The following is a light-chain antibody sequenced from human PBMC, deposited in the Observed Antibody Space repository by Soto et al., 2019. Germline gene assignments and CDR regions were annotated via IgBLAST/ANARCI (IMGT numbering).Light chain of an antibody. CDR1: QSISSH. J-gene: IGKJ4*01. Sequence: EIVLTQSPATLSLSPGEGATLSCRASQSISSHLAWYQQKPGQAPRLLMYDASNRATGIPARFSGSGSGTDFTLTISSLAPEDFAVYYCQQRPNGPLTFGGGTKVEIK. CDR3: QQRPNGPLT. CDR2: DAS. V-gene: IGKV3-11*01.